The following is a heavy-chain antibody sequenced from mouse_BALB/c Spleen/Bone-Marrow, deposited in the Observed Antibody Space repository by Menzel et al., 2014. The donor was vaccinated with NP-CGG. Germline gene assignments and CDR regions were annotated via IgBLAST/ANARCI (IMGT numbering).Heavy chain of an antibody. J-gene: IGHJ3*01. CDR1: GYTLTSYW. CDR3: TRSTATFAY. V-gene: IGHV1S22*01. D-gene: IGHD1-2*01. Sequence: LQQPGSELVRPGASVKLSCKASGYTLTSYWMHWVKQRPGQGLKWIGNIYPGSGSTNYDEKFKSKATLTVDTSSSTAYMQLSSLTSEDSAVYYCTRSTATFAYWGQGTLVTVSA. CDR2: IYPGSGST.